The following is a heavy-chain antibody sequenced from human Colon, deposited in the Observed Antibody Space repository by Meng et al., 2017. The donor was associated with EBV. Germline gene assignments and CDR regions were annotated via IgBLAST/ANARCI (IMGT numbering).Heavy chain of an antibody. Sequence: HVAPLEAGRALVMLAATLSLLCAVSGGSISSVYCLTWARQSPGKGLEWICEIYHSGSTKYNPSLKSRVTISVDKSKNQFSLKLTSVTAEDTAVYYCARGGYYSFDYWGQRTLVTVSS. CDR1: GGSISSVYC. CDR3: ARGGYYSFDY. V-gene: IGHV4-4*02. J-gene: IGHJ4*02. CDR2: IYHSGST. D-gene: IGHD5-18*01.